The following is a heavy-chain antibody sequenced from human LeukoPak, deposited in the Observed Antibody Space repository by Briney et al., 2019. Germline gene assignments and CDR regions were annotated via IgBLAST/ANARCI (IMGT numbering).Heavy chain of an antibody. D-gene: IGHD3-3*01. CDR3: TTDNWRGLDAFDV. Sequence: SGGSLRLSCTASGFTFGDYAMSWVRQAPGKGLEWVGRFKTKTDGGTTDYAAPVKGRFTISRDASKYTLYLQMDSLKTEDTAMYYCTTDNWRGLDAFDVWGLGTMVTVSS. CDR1: GFTFGDYA. CDR2: FKTKTDGGTT. J-gene: IGHJ3*01. V-gene: IGHV3-15*01.